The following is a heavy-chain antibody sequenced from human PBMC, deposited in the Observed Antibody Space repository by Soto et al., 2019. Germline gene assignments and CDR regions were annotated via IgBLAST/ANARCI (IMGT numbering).Heavy chain of an antibody. J-gene: IGHJ5*02. V-gene: IGHV1-69*06. CDR2: IVPMFGTE. Sequence: VELVQSWAAVKEPGSSVQVSCKASGGSFSNDATSWVRQAPGQGLEYIGGIVPMFGTENYAEKFQGRVPITTDKFTNPVHMEVRSLMSEDTAVYCSARGWSAVGNYAFWCGFRNGFAPLGKGTRLIASS. CDR1: GGSFSNDA. CDR3: ARGWSAVGNYAFWCGFRNGFAP. D-gene: IGHD3-3*01.